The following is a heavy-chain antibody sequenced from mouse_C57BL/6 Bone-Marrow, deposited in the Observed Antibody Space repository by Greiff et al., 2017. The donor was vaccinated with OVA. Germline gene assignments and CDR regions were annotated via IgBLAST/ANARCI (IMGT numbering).Heavy chain of an antibody. V-gene: IGHV2-2*01. CDR2: IWSGGST. J-gene: IGHJ3*01. D-gene: IGHD4-1*01. Sequence: VKLQESGPGLVQPSQSLSITCTVSGFSLTSYGVHWVRQSPGKGLEWLGVIWSGGSTDYNAAFISRLSISKDNSKSQVFFKMNSLQADDTAIYYCAISNWEGFAYWGQGTLVTVSA. CDR3: AISNWEGFAY. CDR1: GFSLTSYG.